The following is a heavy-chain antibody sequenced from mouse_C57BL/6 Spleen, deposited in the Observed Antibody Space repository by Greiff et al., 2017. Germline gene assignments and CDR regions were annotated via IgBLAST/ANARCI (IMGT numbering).Heavy chain of an antibody. J-gene: IGHJ2*01. D-gene: IGHD2-1*01. V-gene: IGHV1-22*01. CDR2: INPNNGGT. CDR1: GYTFTDYN. Sequence: EVKLQESGPELVKPGASVKMSCKASGYTFTDYNMHWVKQSHGKSLEWIGYINPNNGGTSYNQKFKGKATLTVNKSSSTAYMELRSLTSEDSAVYYCARLKEVYYGTPFDYWGQGTTLTVSS. CDR3: ARLKEVYYGTPFDY.